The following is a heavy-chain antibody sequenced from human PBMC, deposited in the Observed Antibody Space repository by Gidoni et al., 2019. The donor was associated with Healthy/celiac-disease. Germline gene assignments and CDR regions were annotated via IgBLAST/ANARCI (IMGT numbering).Heavy chain of an antibody. CDR2: ISYDGSNK. J-gene: IGHJ5*02. CDR3: AKDSYFWFDP. CDR1: GFTFSSYG. D-gene: IGHD1-26*01. V-gene: IGHV3-30*18. Sequence: QVQLVESGGGVVQPGRSLSLSCAASGFTFSSYGMHWVRQAPGKGLEWVAVISYDGSNKYYADSVKGRFTISRDNSKNTLYLQMNSLRAEDTAVYYCAKDSYFWFDPWGQGTLVTVSS.